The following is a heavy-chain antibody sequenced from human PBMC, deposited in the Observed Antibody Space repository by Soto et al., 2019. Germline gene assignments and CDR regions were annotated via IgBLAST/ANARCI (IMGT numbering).Heavy chain of an antibody. J-gene: IGHJ4*02. V-gene: IGHV3-23*01. CDR1: GFTFSSYA. D-gene: IGHD3-9*01. Sequence: RSLRLSCAASGFTFSSYAMSSVRQAPGKGLEWVSAISGSGGSTYYADSVKGRFTISRDNSKNTLYLQMNSLRAEDTAVYYCVGGYFDSIFDYWGQGTLVTVSS. CDR3: VGGYFDSIFDY. CDR2: ISGSGGST.